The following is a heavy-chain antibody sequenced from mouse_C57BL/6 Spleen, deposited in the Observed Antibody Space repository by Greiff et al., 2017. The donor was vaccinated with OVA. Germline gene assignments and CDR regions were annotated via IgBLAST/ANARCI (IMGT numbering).Heavy chain of an antibody. J-gene: IGHJ2*01. Sequence: EVQGVESGGDLVKPGGSLKLSCAASGFTFSSYGMSWVRQTPDKRLEWVATISSGGSYTYYPDSVKGRFTISRDNAKNTLYLQMSSLKSEDTAMYYCAREGNYVFDYWGQGTTLTVSS. CDR3: AREGNYVFDY. D-gene: IGHD2-1*01. V-gene: IGHV5-6*01. CDR2: ISSGGSYT. CDR1: GFTFSSYG.